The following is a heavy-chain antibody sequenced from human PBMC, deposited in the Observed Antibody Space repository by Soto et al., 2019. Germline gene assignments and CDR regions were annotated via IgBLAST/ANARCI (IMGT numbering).Heavy chain of an antibody. CDR2: IYGDGNK. D-gene: IGHD3-16*01. Sequence: QITLKESGPTLVKPTQTLTLTCTLSGLSLSSSAVDVGWIRQPPGKAPEWLAVIYGDGNKLYSPSLKTRLTITKDTSKNQVVFTMTNMDPVDTATYYCVRRRDYGRMDVWGQGTTVTVSS. J-gene: IGHJ6*02. CDR1: GLSLSSSAVD. CDR3: VRRRDYGRMDV. V-gene: IGHV2-5*02.